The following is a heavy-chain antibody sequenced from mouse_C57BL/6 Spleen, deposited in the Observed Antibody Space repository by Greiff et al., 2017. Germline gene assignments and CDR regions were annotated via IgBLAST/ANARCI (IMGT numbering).Heavy chain of an antibody. CDR1: GYTFTGYW. D-gene: IGHD2-4*01. CDR3: ARGSTINYDYDGYAMDY. Sequence: QVQLQQSGAELMKPGASVKLSCKATGYTFTGYWIEWVKQRPGHGLEWIGEILPGSGSTNYNEKFKGKATFTADTSSNTAYMQISSLTTEDSAIYYCARGSTINYDYDGYAMDYWGQGTSVTVSS. CDR2: ILPGSGST. V-gene: IGHV1-9*01. J-gene: IGHJ4*01.